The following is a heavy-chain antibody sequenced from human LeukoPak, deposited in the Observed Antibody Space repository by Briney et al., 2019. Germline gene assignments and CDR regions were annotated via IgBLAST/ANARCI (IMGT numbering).Heavy chain of an antibody. V-gene: IGHV3-23*01. J-gene: IGHJ4*02. CDR3: AKGPSSDYFDY. CDR1: GFTFSNHP. Sequence: QTGGSLRLSCAASGFTFSNHPMSWVRQAPGKGLEWVSSLSNTGDRTYYAHSVKGRFTISRDISKNTLFVQMNSLRAEDTAVYYCAKGPSSDYFDYWGQGTLVTVSS. CDR2: LSNTGDRT.